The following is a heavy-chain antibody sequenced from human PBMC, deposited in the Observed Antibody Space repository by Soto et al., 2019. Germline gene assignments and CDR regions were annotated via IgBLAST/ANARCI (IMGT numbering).Heavy chain of an antibody. J-gene: IGHJ5*02. CDR1: GGTFSRHI. D-gene: IGHD4-17*01. Sequence: QVQLVQSGAEVKKPGSSVKVSCKASGGTFSRHIIHWVRQAPGQGLELMGKIIPLLRITNYAQNFQGRVTITADKSTSTASMELSSLRSEDTAMYYCARADYGDSKSWFDPWGQGTLVIVSS. CDR2: IIPLLRIT. CDR3: ARADYGDSKSWFDP. V-gene: IGHV1-69*02.